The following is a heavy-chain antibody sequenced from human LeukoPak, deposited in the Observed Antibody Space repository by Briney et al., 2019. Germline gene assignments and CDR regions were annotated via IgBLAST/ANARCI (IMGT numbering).Heavy chain of an antibody. D-gene: IGHD3-3*01. CDR1: GGSISSYY. V-gene: IGHV4-4*07. Sequence: SETLSLTCTVSGGSISSYYWSWIRQPPGKGLEWIGRIYTSGSTNYNPSLKSRVTMSVDTSKNQFSLKLSSVTAADTAVYYCARTSIFGVVMFDYWGQGTLVTVSS. CDR3: ARTSIFGVVMFDY. J-gene: IGHJ4*02. CDR2: IYTSGST.